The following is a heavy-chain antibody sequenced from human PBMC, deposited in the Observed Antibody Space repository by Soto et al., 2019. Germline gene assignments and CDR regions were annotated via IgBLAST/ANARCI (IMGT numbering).Heavy chain of an antibody. V-gene: IGHV1-2*02. CDR1: GYTFSGYY. Sequence: ASVKVSCKASGYTFSGYYMHWVRQAPGQGLEWMGWINPNSGGTNYAQKFQGRVTMTRDTSISTAYMELSRLRSDDTAVYYCARNLRTRLYYYYYYGMDVWGQGTTVTVSS. CDR3: ARNLRTRLYYYYYYGMDV. J-gene: IGHJ6*02. D-gene: IGHD4-17*01. CDR2: INPNSGGT.